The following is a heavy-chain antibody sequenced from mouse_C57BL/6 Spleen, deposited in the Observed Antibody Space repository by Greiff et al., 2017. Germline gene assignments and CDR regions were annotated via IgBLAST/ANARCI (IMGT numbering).Heavy chain of an antibody. J-gene: IGHJ2*01. CDR3: ARGYYTFDY. D-gene: IGHD2-12*01. CDR2: ISDGGSYT. V-gene: IGHV5-4*01. CDR1: GFTFSSYA. Sequence: EVQLQESGGGLVKPGGSLKLSCAASGFTFSSYAMSWVRQTPEKRLEWVATISDGGSYTYYPDNVKGRFTISRDNAKNNLYLQMSHLKSEDTAMYYCARGYYTFDYWGQGTTLTVSS.